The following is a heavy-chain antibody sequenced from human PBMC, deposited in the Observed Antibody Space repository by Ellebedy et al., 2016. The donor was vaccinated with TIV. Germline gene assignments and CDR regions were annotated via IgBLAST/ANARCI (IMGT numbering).Heavy chain of an antibody. Sequence: SETLSLXXTVSGGSISSYYWSWIRQPPGKGLEWIGYIYYSGSTNYNPSLKSRVTISVDTSKNQFSLKLSSVTAADTAVYYCARDLLYYYGSGSAHYYYYGMDVWGQGTTVTVSS. CDR1: GGSISSYY. V-gene: IGHV4-59*01. D-gene: IGHD3-10*01. J-gene: IGHJ6*02. CDR2: IYYSGST. CDR3: ARDLLYYYGSGSAHYYYYGMDV.